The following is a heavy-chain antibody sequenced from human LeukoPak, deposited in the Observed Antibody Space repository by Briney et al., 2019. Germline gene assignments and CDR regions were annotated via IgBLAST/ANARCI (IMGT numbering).Heavy chain of an antibody. CDR3: ARLGAGPTYYDFWSGYSSFYFDY. V-gene: IGHV4-39*02. J-gene: IGHJ4*02. CDR2: ISSSGNT. Sequence: SETLSLTCTVSGGSTSSGNYYWGWNRQPPGKGLEWIGGISSSGNTYYNPSLKSRITISIDTSKNHFSLKLSSVSAADTAVYYCARLGAGPTYYDFWSGYSSFYFDYWGQGTLVTVSS. D-gene: IGHD3-3*01. CDR1: GGSTSSGNYY.